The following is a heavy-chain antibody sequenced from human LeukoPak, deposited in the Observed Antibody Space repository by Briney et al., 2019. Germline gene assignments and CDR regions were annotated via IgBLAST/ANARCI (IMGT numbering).Heavy chain of an antibody. D-gene: IGHD2-15*01. CDR2: ISSSSYT. CDR3: ARDPNLGYCSGGSCPYNWFDP. Sequence: GGSLRLSCAASGFTFSDYYMSWIRQAPGKGLEWVSYISSSSYTNYADSVKGRFTISRDNAKNSLYLQMNSLRAEDTAVYYCARDPNLGYCSGGSCPYNWFDPWGQGTLVTVSS. J-gene: IGHJ5*02. V-gene: IGHV3-11*05. CDR1: GFTFSDYY.